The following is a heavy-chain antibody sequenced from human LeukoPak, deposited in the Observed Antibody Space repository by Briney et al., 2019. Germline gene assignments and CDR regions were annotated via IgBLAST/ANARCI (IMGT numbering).Heavy chain of an antibody. Sequence: SGTLSLTCTVSGGSISSYYWSWIRQPPGKGLEWIGYIYTSGSTNYNPSLKSRVTISVDTSKNQFSLKLSSVTAADTAVYYCARRSPAAGTGWWFDPWGQGTLVTVSS. CDR1: GGSISSYY. J-gene: IGHJ5*02. CDR3: ARRSPAAGTGWWFDP. V-gene: IGHV4-4*09. D-gene: IGHD6-13*01. CDR2: IYTSGST.